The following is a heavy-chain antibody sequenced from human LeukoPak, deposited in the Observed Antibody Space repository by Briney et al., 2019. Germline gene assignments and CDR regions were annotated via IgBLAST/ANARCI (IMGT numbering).Heavy chain of an antibody. J-gene: IGHJ4*02. V-gene: IGHV4-39*01. Sequence: SETLSLTCTVDSRFVISSGYYWGWIRQSPGKGLEWIGSIHYSGSAYYSPSLKSRVAISIDPSKNQFSLKLSSVTAADTAVYFCARRPRSGYYLDYWGQGTLVTVSS. CDR1: SRFVISSGYY. D-gene: IGHD3-22*01. CDR3: ARRPRSGYYLDY. CDR2: IHYSGSA.